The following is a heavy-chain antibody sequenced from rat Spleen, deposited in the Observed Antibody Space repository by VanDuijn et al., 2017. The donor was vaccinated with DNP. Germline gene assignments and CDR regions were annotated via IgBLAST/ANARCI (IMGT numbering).Heavy chain of an antibody. CDR3: ARRRYGYGLFDY. V-gene: IGHV5-25*01. CDR1: GFTFSDYN. J-gene: IGHJ2*01. Sequence: EVQLVESGGDLVQPGRSLKLSCAASGFTFSDYNMAWVRQAPKKGLEWVSTITPSGDNTYYPDSVKGRFTISRDNAKSSLYLQMNSLKSEDTATYYCARRRYGYGLFDYWGQGVMVTVSS. CDR2: ITPSGDNT. D-gene: IGHD1-7*01.